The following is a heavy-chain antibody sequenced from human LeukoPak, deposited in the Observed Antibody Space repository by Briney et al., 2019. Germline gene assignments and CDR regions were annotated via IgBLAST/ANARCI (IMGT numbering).Heavy chain of an antibody. D-gene: IGHD3-3*01. J-gene: IGHJ3*02. Sequence: ASVKVSCKVSGYTLTQLSVHWVRQAPGKGLGWMGGFDVEDGEIIYAQKFQGRVTMTEDTSTDTAYMELSSLRSEDTAVYYCATNRQIMILGVVIMPAFDIWGQGTMVTVSS. CDR2: FDVEDGEI. V-gene: IGHV1-24*01. CDR3: ATNRQIMILGVVIMPAFDI. CDR1: GYTLTQLS.